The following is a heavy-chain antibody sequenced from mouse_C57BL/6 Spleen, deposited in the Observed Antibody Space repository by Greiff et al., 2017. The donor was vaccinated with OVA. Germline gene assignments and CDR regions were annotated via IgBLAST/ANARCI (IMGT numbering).Heavy chain of an antibody. J-gene: IGHJ4*01. CDR2: ISYDGSN. Sequence: EVKLVESGPGLVKPSQSLSLTCSVTGYSITSGYYWNWIRQFPGNKLELMGYISYDGSNNYNPSLKNRISITRDTSKNQFFLKLNSVTTEDTATYYCARDGEYDGSSYGYYAMDYWGQGTSVTVSS. CDR1: GYSITSGYY. V-gene: IGHV3-6*01. D-gene: IGHD1-1*01. CDR3: ARDGEYDGSSYGYYAMDY.